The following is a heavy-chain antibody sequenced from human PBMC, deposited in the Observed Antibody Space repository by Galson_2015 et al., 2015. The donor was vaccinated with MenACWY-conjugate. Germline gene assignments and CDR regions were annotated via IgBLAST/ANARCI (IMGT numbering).Heavy chain of an antibody. V-gene: IGHV3-74*01. D-gene: IGHD5/OR15-5a*01. Sequence: SLRLSCAASGFTFSNYWMHWVRQAPGKGLVWVARIDRDGSRGNYADSVKGRFTISRDNAKKTLYLQMDSLRDEDTAVYFCARDPKEPIVSLSSNYFAPWGQGILVTVSS. CDR2: IDRDGSRG. CDR3: ARDPKEPIVSLSSNYFAP. J-gene: IGHJ5*02. CDR1: GFTFSNYW.